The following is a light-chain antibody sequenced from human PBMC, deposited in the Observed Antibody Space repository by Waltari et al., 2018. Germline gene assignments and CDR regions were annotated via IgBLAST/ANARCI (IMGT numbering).Light chain of an antibody. V-gene: IGLV2-14*03. J-gene: IGLJ1*01. Sequence: QSALTQPASVSGTPGESITISCAGTNTDIGAFNFVSWYRQFPGEAPHLIIYDVSHRPSGISDRFSGSKSGNTASLTSSGLQAEDDADYYCNSYSSVSTHVFGSGTKVTVL. CDR1: NTDIGAFNF. CDR2: DVS. CDR3: NSYSSVSTHV.